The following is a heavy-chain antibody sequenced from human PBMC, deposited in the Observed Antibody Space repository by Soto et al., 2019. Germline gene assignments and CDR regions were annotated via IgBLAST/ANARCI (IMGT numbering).Heavy chain of an antibody. Sequence: EVQLVESGGGLVKPGGSLRLSCAASGFTFSSYSMNWVRQAPGKGLEWVSSISSSSSYIYYADSVKGRFTISRDNAKNSLDLQMNSLRAEDTAVYYCARVYGDYSWFDPWGQGTLVTVSS. V-gene: IGHV3-21*01. D-gene: IGHD4-17*01. CDR3: ARVYGDYSWFDP. J-gene: IGHJ5*02. CDR2: ISSSSSYI. CDR1: GFTFSSYS.